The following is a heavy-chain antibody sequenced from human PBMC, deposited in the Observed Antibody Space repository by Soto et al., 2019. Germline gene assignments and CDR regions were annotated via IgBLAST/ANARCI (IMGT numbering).Heavy chain of an antibody. CDR2: IYYSGST. V-gene: IGHV4-61*01. CDR3: ASAFGSGYRFDY. CDR1: GGSVSSGSYY. Sequence: QVQLQESGPGLVKPSETLSLTCTVSGGSVSSGSYYWSWIRQPPGKGREWIGYIYYSGSTNYNPSLKSRVTISVDTSKNQFALKLSSVTAADTAVYYCASAFGSGYRFDYWGQGTLVTVSS. D-gene: IGHD3-22*01. J-gene: IGHJ4*02.